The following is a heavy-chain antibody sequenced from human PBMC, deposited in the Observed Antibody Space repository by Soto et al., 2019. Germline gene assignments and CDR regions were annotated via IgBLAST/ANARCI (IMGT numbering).Heavy chain of an antibody. CDR2: ISGSGGST. V-gene: IGHV3-23*01. D-gene: IGHD2-2*01. J-gene: IGHJ6*02. CDR3: AKDGGYCSSTSCPYYYYYGMDV. CDR1: GFTFSSYA. Sequence: GGSLRLSCAASGFTFSSYAMSWVRQAPGKGLEWVSAISGSGGSTYYADSVKGRFTISRDNSKNTLYLQMNSLRAEDTAVYYCAKDGGYCSSTSCPYYYYYGMDVWGQGTTDPV.